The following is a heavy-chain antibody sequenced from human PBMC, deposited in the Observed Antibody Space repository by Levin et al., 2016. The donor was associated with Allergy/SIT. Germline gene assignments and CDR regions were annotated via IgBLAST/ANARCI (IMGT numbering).Heavy chain of an antibody. CDR1: GFTFSSYA. Sequence: ETLSLTCAASGFTFSSYAMSWVRQAPGKGLEWVSAISGSGGSTYYADSVKGRFTISRDNSKNTLYLQMNSLRAEDTAVYYCAKVVGGSGYYLYYFDYWGQGTLVTVSS. J-gene: IGHJ4*02. CDR2: ISGSGGST. V-gene: IGHV3-23*01. D-gene: IGHD3-3*01. CDR3: AKVVGGSGYYLYYFDY.